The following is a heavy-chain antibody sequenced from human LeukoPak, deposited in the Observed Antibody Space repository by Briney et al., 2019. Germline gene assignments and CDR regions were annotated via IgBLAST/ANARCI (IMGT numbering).Heavy chain of an antibody. Sequence: SVKVSCKASGGTFSSYAISWVRQAPGQGLEWMGGIIPIFGTANYAQKFQGRVTITTDESTSTAYMELSSLRSEDTAVYYCASSARNYYDSYYRLNYWGQGTLVTVSS. CDR2: IIPIFGTA. CDR1: GGTFSSYA. V-gene: IGHV1-69*05. CDR3: ASSARNYYDSYYRLNY. J-gene: IGHJ4*02. D-gene: IGHD3-22*01.